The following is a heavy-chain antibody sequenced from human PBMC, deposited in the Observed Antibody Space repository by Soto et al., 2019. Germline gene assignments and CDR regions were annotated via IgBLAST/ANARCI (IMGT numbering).Heavy chain of an antibody. CDR2: IIPILGIA. CDR1: GGTFSSYX. Sequence: SVXXSXXXSGGTFSSYXXXXXRQAPGQGLEWMGRIIPILGIANYAQKFQGRVTITADKSTSTAYMELSSLRSEDTAVYYCAREGPYNWFDPWGQGTLVTVSS. V-gene: IGHV1-69*04. CDR3: AREGPYNWFDP. J-gene: IGHJ5*02.